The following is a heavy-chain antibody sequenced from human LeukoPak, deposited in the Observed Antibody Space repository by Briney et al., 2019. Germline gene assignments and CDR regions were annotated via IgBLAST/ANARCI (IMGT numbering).Heavy chain of an antibody. CDR2: INHSGST. Sequence: SETLSLTCAVYGGSFSGYYWSWIRQPPGKGLEWIGEINHSGSTNYNPSLKSRVTTSVDTSKNQFSLKLSSVTAADTAVYYCARDGEWLDAFDIWGQGTMVTVSS. V-gene: IGHV4-34*01. J-gene: IGHJ3*02. CDR3: ARDGEWLDAFDI. CDR1: GGSFSGYY. D-gene: IGHD5-12*01.